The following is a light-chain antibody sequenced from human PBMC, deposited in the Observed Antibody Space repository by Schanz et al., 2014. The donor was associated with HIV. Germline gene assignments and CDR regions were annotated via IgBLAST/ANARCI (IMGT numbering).Light chain of an antibody. CDR2: DVT. CDR1: SIDAGGYNY. J-gene: IGLJ1*01. V-gene: IGLV2-14*03. Sequence: QSVLTQPASVSGSPGQSITISCTGTSIDAGGYNYVSWYQQHPGKAPNLLIYDVTRRPSGISSRFSGSKSGNTASLTISGLQAEDEADYYCSSYSSDSRPYVFGTGTKLTVL. CDR3: SSYSSDSRPYV.